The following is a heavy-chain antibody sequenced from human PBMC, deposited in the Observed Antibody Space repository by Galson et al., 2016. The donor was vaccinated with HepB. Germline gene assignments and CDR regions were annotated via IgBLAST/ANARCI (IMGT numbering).Heavy chain of an antibody. D-gene: IGHD2-2*01. J-gene: IGHJ4*02. CDR2: IKQDGSEK. V-gene: IGHV3-7*03. CDR3: ARDPSSWYYFDY. CDR1: GFTFSDYW. Sequence: SLRLSCAASGFTFSDYWMHWVRQAPGKGLEWVANIKQDGSEKYYVDSVKGRFTISRDNAKNSLYLQMNSLRDEDTAVYFCARDPSSWYYFDYWGQGTLVTVSS.